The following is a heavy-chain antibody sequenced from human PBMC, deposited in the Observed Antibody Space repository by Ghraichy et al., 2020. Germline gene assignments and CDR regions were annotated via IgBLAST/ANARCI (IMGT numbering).Heavy chain of an antibody. Sequence: SETLSLTCAVYGGSFSGYYWSWIRQPPGKGLEWIGEINHSGSTNYNPSLKSRVTISVDTSKNQFSLKLSSMTAADTAEYYCARGQSGSYQRYAFDIWGQGTMVTVSS. J-gene: IGHJ3*02. CDR3: ARGQSGSYQRYAFDI. CDR1: GGSFSGYY. D-gene: IGHD1-26*01. V-gene: IGHV4-34*01. CDR2: INHSGST.